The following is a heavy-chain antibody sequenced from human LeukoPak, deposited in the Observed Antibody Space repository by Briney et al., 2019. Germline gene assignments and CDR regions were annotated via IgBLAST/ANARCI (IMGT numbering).Heavy chain of an antibody. J-gene: IGHJ4*02. CDR3: ATGYGDYEPIDY. Sequence: GGSLRLSCTASGVTLSNDAMHWVRRPPGMGLEWVAVISFDGTNKYYGDSVEGRFSVSRDNSKNTLYLQMNSLRPDDTAMYYCATGYGDYEPIDYWGQGTLVTVSS. CDR1: GVTLSNDA. V-gene: IGHV3-30*04. D-gene: IGHD4-17*01. CDR2: ISFDGTNK.